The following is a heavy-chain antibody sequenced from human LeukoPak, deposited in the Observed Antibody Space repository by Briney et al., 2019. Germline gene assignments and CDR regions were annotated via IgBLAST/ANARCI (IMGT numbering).Heavy chain of an antibody. V-gene: IGHV3-7*01. Sequence: GGSLRLSCAASGFTFSSYWMSWVRQAPGKGLEWVANIKQDGSEKYYVDSVKGRFTISRDNAKNSLYLQMNSLRAEDTAVYYCARDVGGPIVVVVAAADSGELFDYWGQGTLVTVSS. CDR3: ARDVGGPIVVVVAAADSGELFDY. CDR2: IKQDGSEK. J-gene: IGHJ4*02. CDR1: GFTFSSYW. D-gene: IGHD2-15*01.